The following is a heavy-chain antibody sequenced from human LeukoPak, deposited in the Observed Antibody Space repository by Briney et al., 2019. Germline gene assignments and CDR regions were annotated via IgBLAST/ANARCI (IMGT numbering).Heavy chain of an antibody. V-gene: IGHV1-18*01. Sequence: ASVKVSCKASGYTXTRYGVSGVRQAPGQGLEWMGWTSAYNGDTNYAQKLQGRVTMTTDNSTSTAYMELRSLGSDDTAVYYCARDNGDSSGPFDYWGQGTLVTVSS. J-gene: IGHJ4*02. D-gene: IGHD3-22*01. CDR3: ARDNGDSSGPFDY. CDR2: TSAYNGDT. CDR1: GYTXTRYG.